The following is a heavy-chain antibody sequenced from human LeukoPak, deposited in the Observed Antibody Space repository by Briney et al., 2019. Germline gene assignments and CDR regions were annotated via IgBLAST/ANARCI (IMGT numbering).Heavy chain of an antibody. D-gene: IGHD3-22*01. V-gene: IGHV3-23*01. J-gene: IGHJ4*02. Sequence: GGSLSLSCAASGLPFSRYAMSWGRQAQEKEKEWVSGISGSGGSTDYADSVKGRFTISRDNSKNTLDLQMNSLRAEDTAVYYCARSSTVIVGDFGYWGQGTLVTVSS. CDR1: GLPFSRYA. CDR3: ARSSTVIVGDFGY. CDR2: ISGSGGST.